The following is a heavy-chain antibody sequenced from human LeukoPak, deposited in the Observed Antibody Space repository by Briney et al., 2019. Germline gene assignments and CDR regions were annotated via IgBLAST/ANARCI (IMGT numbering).Heavy chain of an antibody. V-gene: IGHV4-39*07. D-gene: IGHD1-26*01. CDR2: IYYSGST. CDR3: ARERRELWQGGRYYGMDV. Sequence: MTSETLSLTCTVSGGSISSSSYYWGWIRQPPGKGLEWIGSIYYSGSTYYNPSLKSRVTISVDTSKNQFSLKLSSVTAADTAVYYCARERRELWQGGRYYGMDVWGQGTTVTVSS. CDR1: GGSISSSSYY. J-gene: IGHJ6*02.